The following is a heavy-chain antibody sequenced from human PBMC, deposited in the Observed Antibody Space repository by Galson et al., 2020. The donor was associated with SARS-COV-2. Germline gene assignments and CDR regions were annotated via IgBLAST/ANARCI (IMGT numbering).Heavy chain of an antibody. CDR3: ARGRTYYYGSGSYYSNYYYYGMDV. CDR2: IIPIFGAE. D-gene: IGHD3-10*01. CDR1: GGTFSNYA. V-gene: IGHV1-69*13. J-gene: IGHJ6*02. Sequence: SVKVSCKASGGTFSNYAISWVRQAPGQGLEWMGGIIPIFGAENYAQKFQGRVTIIADESTSTGYMELSSLRSEDTAVYYCARGRTYYYGSGSYYSNYYYYGMDVWGQGTTVTVSS.